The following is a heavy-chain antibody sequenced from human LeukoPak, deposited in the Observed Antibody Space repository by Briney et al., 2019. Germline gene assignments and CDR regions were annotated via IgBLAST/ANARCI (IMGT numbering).Heavy chain of an antibody. J-gene: IGHJ4*02. V-gene: IGHV4-59*08. Sequence: PSETLSFTCTVSGGSISSYYWSWIRQPPGKGLEWIGYIYYSGSTNYNPSLKTRVTISVDTSRNQFSLKLSSVTAADTAVYYCARKGSSGWIFDYWGQGTLVTVSS. CDR2: IYYSGST. CDR1: GGSISSYY. D-gene: IGHD6-19*01. CDR3: ARKGSSGWIFDY.